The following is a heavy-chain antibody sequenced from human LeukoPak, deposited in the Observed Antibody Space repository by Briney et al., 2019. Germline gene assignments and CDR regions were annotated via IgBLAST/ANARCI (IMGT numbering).Heavy chain of an antibody. Sequence: ASVKVSCKASGGTFSSYAISWVRQAPGQGLEWMGGIIPIFGTANYAQKFQGRVTITADESTSTAYMELSSLRPEDTAVYYCARDPLVHSSGGNYYYYGMDVWGQGTTVTVSS. J-gene: IGHJ6*02. CDR3: ARDPLVHSSGGNYYYYGMDV. CDR2: IIPIFGTA. V-gene: IGHV1-69*13. CDR1: GGTFSSYA. D-gene: IGHD6-19*01.